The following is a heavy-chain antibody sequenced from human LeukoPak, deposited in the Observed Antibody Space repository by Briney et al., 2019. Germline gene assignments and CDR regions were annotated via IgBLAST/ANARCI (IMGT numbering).Heavy chain of an antibody. V-gene: IGHV4-34*01. D-gene: IGHD6-13*01. CDR1: GGFFSGYY. Sequence: SETLCLTCAVYGGFFSGYYWSWISQPPGKGLEWIGEINNSGSTNYNPSLKSRVTISVDTSKNQFSLKLSSVTAADTAVYYCARGKYSSSWYPYYYYGMDVWGQGTTVTVSS. CDR2: INNSGST. J-gene: IGHJ6*02. CDR3: ARGKYSSSWYPYYYYGMDV.